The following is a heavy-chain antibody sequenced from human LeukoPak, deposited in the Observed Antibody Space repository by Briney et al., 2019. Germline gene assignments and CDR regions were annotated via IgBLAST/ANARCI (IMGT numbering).Heavy chain of an antibody. J-gene: IGHJ6*02. V-gene: IGHV3-23*01. CDR1: GFTFRNCA. CDR2: ITNNAYAT. CDR3: AKDFWSGNYQSGGLDI. D-gene: IGHD3-3*01. Sequence: GGSLTLSCAASGFTFRNCAMSWIRQAPAKGLELVSHITNNAYATYYADSVKGRFTVSRDNSNNILYLQLDSLRAEDAAVYYCAKDFWSGNYQSGGLDIWAQGSTVTVSS.